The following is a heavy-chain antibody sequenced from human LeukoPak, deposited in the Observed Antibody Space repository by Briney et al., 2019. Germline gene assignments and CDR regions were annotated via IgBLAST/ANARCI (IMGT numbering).Heavy chain of an antibody. J-gene: IGHJ3*02. CDR1: GFTFSSYW. CDR2: ISGSGGGT. Sequence: GGSLRLSCAASGFTFSSYWMHWVRQAPGKGLEWVSGISGSGGGTYYADSVKGRFTISRDNSKNTLYLQMNSLRAEDTAVYYCAKDTAGELGFDIWGQGTMVTVSS. D-gene: IGHD1-26*01. CDR3: AKDTAGELGFDI. V-gene: IGHV3-23*01.